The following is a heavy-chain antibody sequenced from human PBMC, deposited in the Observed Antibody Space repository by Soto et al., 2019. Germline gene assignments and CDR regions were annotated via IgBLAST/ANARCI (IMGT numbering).Heavy chain of an antibody. J-gene: IGHJ4*02. D-gene: IGHD6-19*01. CDR2: ISGSGGST. V-gene: IGHV3-23*01. CDR3: ARRSSGWDFDY. Sequence: EVQLLESGGGLVQPGGSLRLSCAAPGFTFSNYAMNWVRQAPGKGLEWVSVISGSGGSTYYADSVKGRFTISRDNSKTALYLQMNSLRGEDTAVYYCARRSSGWDFDYWGQGTLVTVSS. CDR1: GFTFSNYA.